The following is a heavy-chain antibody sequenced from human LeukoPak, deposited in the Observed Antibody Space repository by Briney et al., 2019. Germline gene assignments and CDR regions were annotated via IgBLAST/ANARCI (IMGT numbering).Heavy chain of an antibody. Sequence: ASVKVSCKASGYTFTSYYMHWVRQAPGQGLEWMGIINPSGGSTSYAQKFQGRVTMTRDTSTSTVCMELSSLRSEDTAVYYCARDQFAGDSSNWFDPWGQGTLVTVSS. CDR2: INPSGGST. D-gene: IGHD6-13*01. J-gene: IGHJ5*02. CDR3: ARDQFAGDSSNWFDP. CDR1: GYTFTSYY. V-gene: IGHV1-46*01.